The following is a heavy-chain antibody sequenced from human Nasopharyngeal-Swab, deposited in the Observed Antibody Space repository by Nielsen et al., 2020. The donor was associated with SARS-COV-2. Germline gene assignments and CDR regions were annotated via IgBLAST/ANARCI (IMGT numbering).Heavy chain of an antibody. CDR2: INPSGGST. D-gene: IGHD2-2*01. V-gene: IGHV1-46*01. J-gene: IGHJ6*02. CDR1: GYTFTSYY. Sequence: ASVKVSCKASGYTFTSYYMHWVRQAPGQGLEWMGIINPSGGSTSYAQKFQGRVTMTRDTSTSTVYMELSSLRSEDTAVYYCARALVVVPAAILDYYGMDVWGQGTTVTVSS. CDR3: ARALVVVPAAILDYYGMDV.